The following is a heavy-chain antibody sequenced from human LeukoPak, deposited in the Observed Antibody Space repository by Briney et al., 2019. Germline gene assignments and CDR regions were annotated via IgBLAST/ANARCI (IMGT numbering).Heavy chain of an antibody. Sequence: SETLSLTCTVSGGSISSSSYYWGWIRQPPGKGLEWLGSIYYSGSTYYNPSLKSRVTISVDTSKNQFSLKLSSVTAADTAVYYCARHAYSNYDPVLRYFDWLLSPFDYWGQGTLVTVSS. CDR1: GGSISSSSYY. CDR3: ARHAYSNYDPVLRYFDWLLSPFDY. CDR2: IYYSGST. V-gene: IGHV4-39*01. D-gene: IGHD3-9*01. J-gene: IGHJ4*02.